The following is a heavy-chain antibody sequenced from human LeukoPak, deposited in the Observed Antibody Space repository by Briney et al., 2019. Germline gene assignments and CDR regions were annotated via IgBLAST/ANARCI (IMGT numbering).Heavy chain of an antibody. CDR2: ISSSSSYI. D-gene: IGHD2-15*01. J-gene: IGHJ4*02. V-gene: IGHV3-21*06. CDR1: GITFSSYN. Sequence: SGGSLRLSCAASGITFSSYNMNWVRQAPGKGLEWVSSISSSSSYIYYADSVKGRFTISRDNAKNSLYLQMNSLRAEDTAVYYCARDLGYCSGGCCSGFYFWGQGTLVTVSS. CDR3: ARDLGYCSGGCCSGFYF.